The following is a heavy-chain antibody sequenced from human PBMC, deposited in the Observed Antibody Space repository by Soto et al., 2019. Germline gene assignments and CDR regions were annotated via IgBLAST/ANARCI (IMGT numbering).Heavy chain of an antibody. V-gene: IGHV1-18*01. CDR3: AREMSGYYYDSTGYFFDY. CDR1: GYIFSRYG. CDR2: ISTQNGNT. J-gene: IGHJ4*02. Sequence: ASVKVSCKASGYIFSRYGLSWVRQAPGQGLEWMGWISTQNGNTNYAERLQGRITMTTETSTSTAYMELRSLRSDDTAVYYCAREMSGYYYDSTGYFFDYWGQGTMVTSPQ. D-gene: IGHD3-22*01.